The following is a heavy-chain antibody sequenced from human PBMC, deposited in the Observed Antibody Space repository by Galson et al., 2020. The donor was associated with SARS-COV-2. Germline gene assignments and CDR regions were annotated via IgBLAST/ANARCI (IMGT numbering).Heavy chain of an antibody. CDR3: ARTVGYVAASGAYLDS. D-gene: IGHD6-13*01. CDR2: IDREYDK. V-gene: IGHV2-70*04. CDR1: GFSLRTHGMR. J-gene: IGHJ4*02. Sequence: ESGPTLVKTTQTLTLTCTFSGFSLRTHGMRVSWIRQPQWKDLEWHARIDREYDKFSSTSLRTRLTITKDNSKNQWVLTMTNMDPVDTATYYCARTVGYVAASGAYLDSWGQGALVTVSS.